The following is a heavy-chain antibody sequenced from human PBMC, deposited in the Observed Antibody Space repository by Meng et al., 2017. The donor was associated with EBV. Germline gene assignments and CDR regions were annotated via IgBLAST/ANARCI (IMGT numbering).Heavy chain of an antibody. J-gene: IGHJ4*02. V-gene: IGHV1-69*01. CDR3: ASESGRGYTPDY. CDR1: GGTFGYSE. CDR2: FLPRLGAP. D-gene: IGHD3-10*01. Sequence: VHGDAGVSRPGSSVEVSCKTSGGTFGYSEISWVRQAPGQGLVWLGGFLPRLGAPNYAQKFQGRVKITADESTSTHYMDLSSLRSEDTAIYYCASESGRGYTPDYWGQGTLVTVSS.